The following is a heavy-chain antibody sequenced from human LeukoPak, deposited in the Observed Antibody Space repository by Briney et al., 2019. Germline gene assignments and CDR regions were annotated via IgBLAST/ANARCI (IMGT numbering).Heavy chain of an antibody. CDR2: INHSGST. V-gene: IGHV4-34*01. J-gene: IGHJ4*02. CDR3: ARDSVSCGGDCYLFDY. CDR1: GGSFSGYY. Sequence: SETLSLTCAVYGGSFSGYYWSWIRQPPGKGLEWIGEINHSGSTYYNPSLKSRVTISVDTSKNQFSLKLSSVTAADTAVYYCARDSVSCGGDCYLFDYWGQGTLVTVSS. D-gene: IGHD2-21*02.